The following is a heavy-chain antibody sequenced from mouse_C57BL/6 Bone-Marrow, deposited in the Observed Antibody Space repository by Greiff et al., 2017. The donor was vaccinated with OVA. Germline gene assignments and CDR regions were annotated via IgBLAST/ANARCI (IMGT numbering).Heavy chain of an antibody. Sequence: QVTLKESGPGILQSSQTLSLTCSFSGFSLSTSGMGVSWIRQPSGKGLEWLAHLYWDDDKRSNPSLKSRLTISKDTSRNQVFLKITSVDTADTATYYCARRYYDYGFAYWGQGTLVTVSA. CDR3: ARRYYDYGFAY. V-gene: IGHV8-12*01. J-gene: IGHJ3*01. CDR1: GFSLSTSGMG. D-gene: IGHD2-4*01. CDR2: LYWDDDK.